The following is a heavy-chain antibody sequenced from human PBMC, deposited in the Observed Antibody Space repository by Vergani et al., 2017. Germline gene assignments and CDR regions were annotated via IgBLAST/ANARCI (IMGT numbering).Heavy chain of an antibody. CDR2: ISSSSSYI. D-gene: IGHD3-3*01. CDR3: AKHKGGGLWSGYFWFDP. J-gene: IGHJ5*02. CDR1: GFTFSSYS. V-gene: IGHV3-21*04. Sequence: EVQLVESGGGLVKPGGSLRLSCAASGFTFSSYSMNWVRQAPGKGLEWVSSISSSSSYIYYADSVKGRFTISRDNAKNSLYLQMNSLRAEDTAVYYCAKHKGGGLWSGYFWFDPWGQGTLVTVSS.